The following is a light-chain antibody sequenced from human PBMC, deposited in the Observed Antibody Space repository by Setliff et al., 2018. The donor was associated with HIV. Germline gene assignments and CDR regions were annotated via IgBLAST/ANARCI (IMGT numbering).Light chain of an antibody. CDR3: SSYAGSRTFDV. J-gene: IGLJ1*01. CDR2: EVT. V-gene: IGLV2-23*02. Sequence: QSVLTQPASVSGSPGQSITISCTGTSSDIGTYNLVSWYQQYPGKAPKVMIYEVTKRPSGISKRFSGSKSGNTASLTISGLQTDDEADYYCSSYAGSRTFDVFGTGTKVTVL. CDR1: SSDIGTYNL.